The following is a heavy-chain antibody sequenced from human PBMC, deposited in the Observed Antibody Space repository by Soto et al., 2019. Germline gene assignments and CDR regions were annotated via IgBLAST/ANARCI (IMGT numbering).Heavy chain of an antibody. D-gene: IGHD3-22*01. CDR3: PGGGWIVVATRRLLNV. CDR2: ICNSGTT. V-gene: IGHV4-59*03. Sequence: QVQLQESGPTLVKPSETLSLTCTVSGGSIRSYCWTWIRQPPGEGLEWIGCICNSGTTNYNPSLTVRAAFPIATQRTQSSLRWSSVTSAETAFYYCPGGGWIVVATRRLLNVWGKGTPLTFS. J-gene: IGHJ6*03. CDR1: GGSIRSYC.